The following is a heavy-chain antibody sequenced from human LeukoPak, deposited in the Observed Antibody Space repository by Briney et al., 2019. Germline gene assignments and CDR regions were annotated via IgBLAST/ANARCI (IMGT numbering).Heavy chain of an antibody. J-gene: IGHJ4*02. CDR2: ISGSGGST. CDR1: GFTFSSYA. Sequence: GGSLRLSCAASGFTFSSYAMSWVRQAPGRGLEWVSAISGSGGSTYYADSVKGRFTISRDNSKNTLYLQMNSLRAEDTAVYYCAKVPSRWPVYYFDYWGQGTLVTVSS. V-gene: IGHV3-23*01. CDR3: AKVPSRWPVYYFDY. D-gene: IGHD4-23*01.